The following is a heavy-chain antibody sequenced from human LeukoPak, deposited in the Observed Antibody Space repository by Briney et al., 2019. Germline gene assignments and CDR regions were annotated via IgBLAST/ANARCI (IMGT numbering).Heavy chain of an antibody. J-gene: IGHJ5*02. V-gene: IGHV1-69*06. CDR2: IIPVFGTV. Sequence: ASVKVSCKVPGDTFSTYTISWVRQAPGQGLEWMGGIIPVFGTVKYAQKFQGRVTITADKSTNTAYMDLSSLRSDDTAVYYCARLFSSDYLARSWGQGTLVTVSS. D-gene: IGHD4-17*01. CDR3: ARLFSSDYLARS. CDR1: GDTFSTYT.